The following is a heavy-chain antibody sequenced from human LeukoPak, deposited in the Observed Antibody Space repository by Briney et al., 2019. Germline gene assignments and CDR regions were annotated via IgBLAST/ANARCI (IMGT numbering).Heavy chain of an antibody. CDR3: ARLIAAAGRGFDY. J-gene: IGHJ4*02. CDR2: IYYSGST. Sequence: SETLSLTCTVSGGSISSSSYYWGWIRQPPGKGLEWIGSIYYSGSTYYNPSLKSRVTISVDTSKNQFSLKLSSVTAADTAVYYCARLIAAAGRGFDYWGQGTLVTVSS. CDR1: GGSISSSSYY. D-gene: IGHD6-13*01. V-gene: IGHV4-39*07.